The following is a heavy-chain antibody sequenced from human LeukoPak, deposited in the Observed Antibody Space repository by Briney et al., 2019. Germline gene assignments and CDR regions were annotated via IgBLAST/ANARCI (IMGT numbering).Heavy chain of an antibody. CDR2: ISGSGDNT. CDR1: GFTFGSYA. Sequence: GGSLRLSCAASGFTFGSYAMSWVRQAPGKGLEWVSGISGSGDNTYYADSVKGRFTISRDNSKNTLYVQVNSLGTEDTAAYYCAKGSYYDSSGSFYFDYWGQGTLVAVSS. D-gene: IGHD3-22*01. J-gene: IGHJ4*02. V-gene: IGHV3-23*01. CDR3: AKGSYYDSSGSFYFDY.